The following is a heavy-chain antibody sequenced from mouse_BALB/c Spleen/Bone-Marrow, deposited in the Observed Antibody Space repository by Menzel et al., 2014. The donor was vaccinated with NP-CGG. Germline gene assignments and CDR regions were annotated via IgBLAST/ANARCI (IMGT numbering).Heavy chain of an antibody. J-gene: IGHJ3*01. CDR1: CYTFTSYT. D-gene: IGHD2-14*01. CDR2: INPSSGYT. Sequence: QVQLQQSGAELARPGASVKMSCKASCYTFTSYTMHWVKQGPGQGLERVGYINPSSGYTNYNQKFKDKATLTADKSSSTAYMQLSSLTSEDSAVYYCARAAYYRYDEGAWFAYWGQGTLVTVSA. CDR3: ARAAYYRYDEGAWFAY. V-gene: IGHV1-4*01.